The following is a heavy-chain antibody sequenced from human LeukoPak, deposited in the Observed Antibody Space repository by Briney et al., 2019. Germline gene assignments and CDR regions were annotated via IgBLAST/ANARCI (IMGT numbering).Heavy chain of an antibody. Sequence: GGSLRLSCAASGSTFSSYAMHWVRQAPGKGLEWVAVISYDGSNKYYADSVKGRFTISRDNSKNTLYLQMNSLRAEDTAVYYCARGSYCSGGSCYSVTPKDFDYWGQGTLVTVSS. CDR1: GSTFSSYA. CDR3: ARGSYCSGGSCYSVTPKDFDY. D-gene: IGHD2-15*01. CDR2: ISYDGSNK. J-gene: IGHJ4*02. V-gene: IGHV3-30*04.